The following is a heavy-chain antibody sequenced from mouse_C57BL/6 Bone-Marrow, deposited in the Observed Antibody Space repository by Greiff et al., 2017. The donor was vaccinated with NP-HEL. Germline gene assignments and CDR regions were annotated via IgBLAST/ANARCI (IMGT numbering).Heavy chain of an antibody. CDR2: IDPETGGT. V-gene: IGHV1-15*01. CDR3: TRGSSYFDY. J-gene: IGHJ2*01. Sequence: VQLQQSGAELVRPGASVTLSCKASGYTFTDYEMHWVKQTPVHGLEWIGAIDPETGGTAYNQKFKGKAILTADKSSSTAYMELRSLTSEDAAVYYCTRGSSYFDYWGQGTTLTVSS. CDR1: GYTFTDYE. D-gene: IGHD1-1*01.